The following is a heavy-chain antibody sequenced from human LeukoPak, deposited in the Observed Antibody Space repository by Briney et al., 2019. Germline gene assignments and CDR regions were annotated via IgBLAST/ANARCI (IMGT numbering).Heavy chain of an antibody. Sequence: ASVKVSCKASGGTFSSYAISWVRQAPGQGLEWMGGIIPIFGTANYAQKFQGRVTITMDESTSTAYMELSSLRSEDTAVYYCARVSYDFWSGHGGDYYYYMDVWGKGTTVTVSS. D-gene: IGHD3-3*01. J-gene: IGHJ6*03. CDR2: IIPIFGTA. CDR1: GGTFSSYA. V-gene: IGHV1-69*05. CDR3: ARVSYDFWSGHGGDYYYYMDV.